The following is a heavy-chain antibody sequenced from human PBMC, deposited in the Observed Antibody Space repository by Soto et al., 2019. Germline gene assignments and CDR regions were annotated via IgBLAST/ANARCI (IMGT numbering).Heavy chain of an antibody. J-gene: IGHJ6*02. CDR1: GFTFDSYW. CDR2: IKQDGGQT. Sequence: GGSLRIACSASGFTFDSYWMTWVRQAPGKGLEWVAHIKQDGGQTYYVDSVKGRFTISRDNAKTSLYLQMNSLRAEDTSVYFCARGGNGYENWPPYYYYGMDVWGQGTTVTVSS. D-gene: IGHD5-12*01. V-gene: IGHV3-7*01. CDR3: ARGGNGYENWPPYYYYGMDV.